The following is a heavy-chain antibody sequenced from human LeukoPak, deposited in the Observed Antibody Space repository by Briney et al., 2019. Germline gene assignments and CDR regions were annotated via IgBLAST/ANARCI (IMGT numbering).Heavy chain of an antibody. Sequence: GGSLRLSCAASGFTFSSYSMNWVRQAPGKGLEWVSSISSSSSYIYYADSVKGRFTISRDNAKSTLFLQMNSLRVEDTAVYYCAALSFSGRLDYWGQGTLVTVSS. J-gene: IGHJ4*02. CDR2: ISSSSSYI. CDR3: AALSFSGRLDY. CDR1: GFTFSSYS. D-gene: IGHD1-26*01. V-gene: IGHV3-21*01.